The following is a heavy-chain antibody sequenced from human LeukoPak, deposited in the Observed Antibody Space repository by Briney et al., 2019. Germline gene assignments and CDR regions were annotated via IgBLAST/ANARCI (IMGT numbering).Heavy chain of an antibody. Sequence: PSETLSLTCAVYGGSFSGYYWSWIRQPPGKGLEWIGEINHSGSTNYNPSLKSRVTISVDPSKNQFSLKLSSVTAADTAVYYCARYSSSWSGWFDPWGQGTLVTVSS. D-gene: IGHD6-13*01. J-gene: IGHJ5*02. CDR3: ARYSSSWSGWFDP. V-gene: IGHV4-34*01. CDR2: INHSGST. CDR1: GGSFSGYY.